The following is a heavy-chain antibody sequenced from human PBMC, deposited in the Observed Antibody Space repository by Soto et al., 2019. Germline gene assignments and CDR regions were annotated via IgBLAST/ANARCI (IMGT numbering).Heavy chain of an antibody. V-gene: IGHV3-73*01. CDR2: IRSKANSYAT. Sequence: GGSLRLSCAASGFTFSGSAMHWVRQASGKGLEWVGRIRSKANSYATAYAASVKGRFTISRDDSKNTAYLQMNSLKTEDTAVYYCTGGEYSSGWYGPYYYYGMDVWGQGTTVTVSS. D-gene: IGHD6-19*01. J-gene: IGHJ6*02. CDR1: GFTFSGSA. CDR3: TGGEYSSGWYGPYYYYGMDV.